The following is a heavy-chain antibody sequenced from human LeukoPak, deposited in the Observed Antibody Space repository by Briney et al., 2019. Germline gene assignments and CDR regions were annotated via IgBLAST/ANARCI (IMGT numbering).Heavy chain of an antibody. CDR2: ISGSGGST. D-gene: IGHD2/OR15-2a*01. CDR1: GFTFSSYA. V-gene: IGHV3-23*01. Sequence: QAGGSLRLSCAASGFTFSSYAMSWVRQAPGKGLEWVSAISGSGGSTYYADSVKGRFTISRDNSKNTLYLQMNSLRAEDTAVYYCAKDNFYAEYFQHWGQGTLVTVSS. J-gene: IGHJ1*01. CDR3: AKDNFYAEYFQH.